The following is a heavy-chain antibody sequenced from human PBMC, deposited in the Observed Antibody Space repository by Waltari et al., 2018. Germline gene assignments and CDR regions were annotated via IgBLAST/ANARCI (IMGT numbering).Heavy chain of an antibody. CDR3: AREGGMTYYYDSSGYFDY. D-gene: IGHD3-22*01. V-gene: IGHV4-4*07. CDR2: IYTSGST. Sequence: WSWIRQPAGKGLEWIGRIYTSGSTNYNPSLKSRVTISVDKSKNQFSLKLSSVTAADTAVYYCAREGGMTYYYDSSGYFDYWGQGTLVTVSS. J-gene: IGHJ4*02.